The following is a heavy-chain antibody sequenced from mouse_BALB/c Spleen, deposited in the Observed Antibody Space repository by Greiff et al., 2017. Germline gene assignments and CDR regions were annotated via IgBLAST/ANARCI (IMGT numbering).Heavy chain of an antibody. D-gene: IGHD1-2*01. J-gene: IGHJ1*01. V-gene: IGHV7-3*02. CDR1: GFTFTDYY. CDR2: IRNKANGYTT. CDR3: ARDLICGSQGYFDV. Sequence: EVQRVESGGGLVQPGGSLRLSCATSGFTFTDYYMSWVRQTPGKALEWLGVIRNKANGYTTEYSASVKGPFTIARANTQSNLYLQINTFRAEDSATDYGARDLICGSQGYFDVWGAGTTVTVSS.